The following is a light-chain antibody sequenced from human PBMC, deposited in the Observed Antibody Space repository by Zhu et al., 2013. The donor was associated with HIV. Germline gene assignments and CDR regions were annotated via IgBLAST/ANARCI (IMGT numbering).Light chain of an antibody. CDR1: QGIASY. V-gene: IGKV1-9*01. CDR3: QQVDSYPAT. CDR2: AAS. J-gene: IGKJ1*01. Sequence: DIHLTQSPSLLSVSVGDRVTITCRASQGIASYLAWYQQKPGKAPKLLIYAASTLQSGVPSRFSGSRSGTEFTLTINTLQPEDFATYFCQQVDSYPATFGQGTKVEI.